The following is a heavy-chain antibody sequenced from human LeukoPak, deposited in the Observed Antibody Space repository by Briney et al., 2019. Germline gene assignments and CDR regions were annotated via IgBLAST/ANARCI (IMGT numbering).Heavy chain of an antibody. Sequence: GGSLILPCAASGFTFSSYAMSWVRQAPGKGLEWVSGISGSGGNTYYADSVKGRFTISRDHSKTTLFLQMNSLRAEDTAVYYCAKDLHDYGNYVGWFDSWGQGTLVTVSS. CDR1: GFTFSSYA. D-gene: IGHD4-11*01. CDR2: ISGSGGNT. J-gene: IGHJ5*01. V-gene: IGHV3-23*01. CDR3: AKDLHDYGNYVGWFDS.